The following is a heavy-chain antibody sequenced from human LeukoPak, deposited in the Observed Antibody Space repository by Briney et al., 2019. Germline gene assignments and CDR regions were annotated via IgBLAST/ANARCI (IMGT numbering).Heavy chain of an antibody. Sequence: ASVKVSCKAPGYTFTANYIHWVRQAPGQGLEWMGWINPNGGGTNYAQKFQGWVTMTRDTSISTLYMELSRLKSDDTAVYYCVRGFGSSWFDYWGQGTLVTVSS. CDR2: INPNGGGT. CDR3: VRGFGSSWFDY. D-gene: IGHD6-13*01. V-gene: IGHV1-2*04. CDR1: GYTFTANY. J-gene: IGHJ4*02.